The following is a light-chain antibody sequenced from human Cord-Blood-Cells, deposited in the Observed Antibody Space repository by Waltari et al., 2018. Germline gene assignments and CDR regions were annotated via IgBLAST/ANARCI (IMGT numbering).Light chain of an antibody. Sequence: DIQITQSPYTLSASVGDSVTITYRASQSISSWLAWYQQKPGKATKLLIYDAYSLESGVPSRFSGSGSGTEFTLTISSLQPDDFATYYCQQYNSYSRTFGQGTKVEIK. CDR1: QSISSW. CDR3: QQYNSYSRT. CDR2: DAY. V-gene: IGKV1-5*01. J-gene: IGKJ1*01.